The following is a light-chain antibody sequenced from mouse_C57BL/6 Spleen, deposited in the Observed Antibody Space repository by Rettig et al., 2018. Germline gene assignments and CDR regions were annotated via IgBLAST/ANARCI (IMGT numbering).Light chain of an antibody. CDR1: SSVSY. V-gene: IGKV4-55*01. J-gene: IGKJ2*01. CDR2: DTS. CDR3: QQWSSYPYT. Sequence: QIVLTQSPAIMSASPGEKVTMTCSASSSVSYMYWYQQKPGSSPRLLIYDTSNLASGVPVRFSGSGSGTSYSLTISRMEADDAATYYCQQWSSYPYTFGGGTKLEIK.